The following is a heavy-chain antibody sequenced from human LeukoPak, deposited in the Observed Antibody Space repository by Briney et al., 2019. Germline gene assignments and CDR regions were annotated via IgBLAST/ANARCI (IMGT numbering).Heavy chain of an antibody. CDR3: ARLGAAYDRDV. CDR1: GGTISGHY. J-gene: IGHJ6*02. Sequence: SETLSLTCTGSGGTISGHYWTWIRQPPGKGLEWIGQIHYSGKADYNPSLRSRINISGDMSKNQMSLKVNYVIAAGTAVYYCARLGAAYDRDVWGQGTTVSVS. CDR2: IHYSGKA. V-gene: IGHV4-59*11. D-gene: IGHD3-16*01.